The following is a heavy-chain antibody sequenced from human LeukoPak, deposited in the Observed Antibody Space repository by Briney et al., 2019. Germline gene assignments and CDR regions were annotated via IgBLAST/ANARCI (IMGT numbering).Heavy chain of an antibody. J-gene: IGHJ6*02. CDR3: ARDCSSTSCYYYGMDV. D-gene: IGHD2-2*01. Sequence: GGSLRLSCAASGFTFSDYYMSWIRQAPGKGLEWVSYISSSGSTIYYADSVKGRFTISRDNAKNSLYLQMNSLRAEDTAVHYCARDCSSTSCYYYGMDVWGQGTTVTVSS. V-gene: IGHV3-11*01. CDR2: ISSSGSTI. CDR1: GFTFSDYY.